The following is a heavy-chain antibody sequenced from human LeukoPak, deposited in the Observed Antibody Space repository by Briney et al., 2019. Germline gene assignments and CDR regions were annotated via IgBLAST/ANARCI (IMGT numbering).Heavy chain of an antibody. Sequence: SETLSLTCTISGDYIGRINYYWSWIRQPPGKGLEWIGYIYYSGSTNYNPSLKSRVTISVDTSKNQFSLKLSSVTAADTAVYYCARDAGVLRYFDWFPQDYYYMDVWGKGTTVTVSS. D-gene: IGHD3-9*01. CDR3: ARDAGVLRYFDWFPQDYYYMDV. CDR1: GDYIGRINYY. CDR2: IYYSGST. V-gene: IGHV4-61*01. J-gene: IGHJ6*03.